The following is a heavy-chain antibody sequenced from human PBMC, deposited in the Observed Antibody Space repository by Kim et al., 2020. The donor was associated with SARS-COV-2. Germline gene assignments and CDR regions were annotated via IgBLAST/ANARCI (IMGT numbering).Heavy chain of an antibody. Sequence: SETLSLTCTVSGGSISSSSYYWGWIRQPPGKGLEWIGSIYYSGSTYYNPSLKSRVTISVDTSKNQFSLKLSSVTAADTAVYYCAEGRLGELSVVYPPLGWFDPWGQGTLVTVSS. CDR2: IYYSGST. V-gene: IGHV4-39*07. CDR1: GGSISSSSYY. CDR3: AEGRLGELSVVYPPLGWFDP. J-gene: IGHJ5*02. D-gene: IGHD3-16*02.